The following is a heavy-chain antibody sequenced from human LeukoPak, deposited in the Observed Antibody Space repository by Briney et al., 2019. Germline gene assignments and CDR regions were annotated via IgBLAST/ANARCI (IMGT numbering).Heavy chain of an antibody. CDR3: ARSLSTAGIDY. D-gene: IGHD3-9*01. CDR1: GYSITTGRY. V-gene: IGHV4-38-2*01. CDR2: IYQSGST. J-gene: IGHJ6*04. Sequence: SETLSLTCAVSGYSITTGRYWGWIRQPPGKGLEWIGSIYQSGSTYYNPSLKSRVTISVDKSKNQFSLNLRSVTAPDTAVYYCARSLSTAGIDYWGKGTTVTVSS.